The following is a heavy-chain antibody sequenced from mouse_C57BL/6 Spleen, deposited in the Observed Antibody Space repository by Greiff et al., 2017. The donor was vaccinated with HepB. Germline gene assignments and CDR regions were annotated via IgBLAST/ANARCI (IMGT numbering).Heavy chain of an antibody. CDR1: GYTFTDYY. V-gene: IGHV1-26*01. Sequence: EVQLQQSGPELVKPGASVKISCKASGYTFTDYYMNWVKQSHGKSLEWIGDINPNNGGTSYNQKFKGKATLTVDKSSSTAYMELRSLTSEDSAVYYCAREGSNYAFDYGGQGTTLTVSS. D-gene: IGHD2-5*01. CDR3: AREGSNYAFDY. CDR2: INPNNGGT. J-gene: IGHJ2*01.